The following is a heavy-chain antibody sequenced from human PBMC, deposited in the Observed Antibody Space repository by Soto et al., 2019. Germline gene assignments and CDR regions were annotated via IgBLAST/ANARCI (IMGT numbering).Heavy chain of an antibody. D-gene: IGHD3-3*01. J-gene: IGHJ6*02. V-gene: IGHV1-2*02. Sequence: ASVKVSCKASGYTFSGYYIHWVRQAPGQGLEWMGWINPNSGDTNYAQKFQGRVTMTRGTSITTAYMELSRLRSDDTAVYYCARSVPGYYDFWSGLYYYYGMDVWGQGTTVTVSS. CDR1: GYTFSGYY. CDR3: ARSVPGYYDFWSGLYYYYGMDV. CDR2: INPNSGDT.